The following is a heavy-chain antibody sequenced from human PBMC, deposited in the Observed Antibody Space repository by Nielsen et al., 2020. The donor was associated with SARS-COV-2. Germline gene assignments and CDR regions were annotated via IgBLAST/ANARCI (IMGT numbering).Heavy chain of an antibody. CDR3: AKDGVVRGDALDL. D-gene: IGHD3-10*01. CDR1: GFTFNIYA. V-gene: IGHV3-23*01. J-gene: IGHJ3*01. CDR2: VSSSGGST. Sequence: GGSLRLSCAASGFTFNIYAMAWVRRAPGRGLQWVTGVSSSGGSTYYTDSVKERFSISRDNSKNTLYLEMHRLRVDDTGVYYYAKDGVVRGDALDLWGQGTMVTVSS.